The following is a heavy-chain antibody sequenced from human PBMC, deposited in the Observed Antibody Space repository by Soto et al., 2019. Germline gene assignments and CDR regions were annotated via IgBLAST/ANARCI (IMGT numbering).Heavy chain of an antibody. J-gene: IGHJ5*01. CDR2: IYKSATT. CDR3: ARGRYCLTGRCFPNWFNS. V-gene: IGHV4-30-4*01. Sequence: SETLSLTCSVSGDSISNLDYFWAWIRQPPGQALEYIGYIYKSATTYYNPSFESRVAISVDTSKSQFSLNVTSVTAADTAVYFCARGRYCLTGRCFPNWFNSWGQGALVTVS. D-gene: IGHD7-27*01. CDR1: GDSISNLDYF.